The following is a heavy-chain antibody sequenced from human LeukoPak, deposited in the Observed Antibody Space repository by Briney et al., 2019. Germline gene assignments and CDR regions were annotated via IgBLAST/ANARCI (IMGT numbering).Heavy chain of an antibody. CDR3: ARPYCSSTSCPFDY. J-gene: IGHJ4*02. CDR1: GGSISSSPYY. Sequence: SETLSLTCTVSGGSISSSPYYWGWIRQPPGKGLEWIGTIYYSGSTYYNPSLTSRVTISVDTSKNQFSLNLSSVTAADTAVYYCARPYCSSTSCPFDYWGQGTPVTVSS. D-gene: IGHD2-2*01. CDR2: IYYSGST. V-gene: IGHV4-39*01.